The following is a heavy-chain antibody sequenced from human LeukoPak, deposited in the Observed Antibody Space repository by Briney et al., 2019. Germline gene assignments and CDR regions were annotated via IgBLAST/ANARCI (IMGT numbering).Heavy chain of an antibody. CDR2: IDPKSGGT. J-gene: IGHJ6*02. D-gene: IGHD6-19*01. Sequence: ASVKVSCKASGYTFTNYYMHWVRQAPGQGLQWMGWIDPKSGGTNYAQKFQGRVTMTRDTSISTAYMELNRLTSDDTAIYYCARLGVGRWMVVTYYYYGMDVWGQGTTVTVSS. CDR1: GYTFTNYY. V-gene: IGHV1-2*02. CDR3: ARLGVGRWMVVTYYYYGMDV.